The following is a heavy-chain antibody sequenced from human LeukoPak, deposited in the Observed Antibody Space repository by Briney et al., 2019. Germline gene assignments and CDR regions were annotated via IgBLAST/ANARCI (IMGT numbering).Heavy chain of an antibody. J-gene: IGHJ4*02. CDR2: IRYDGSYK. Sequence: GGSLRLSCAASGFTFSNYGMHWVRQAPGKGLEWVGFIRYDGSYKYYDSVKGRFTISRDNSKNTLYLQMNSLRVEDTAVYYCAKGSIAAAGTFDHWGQGTLVTVSS. V-gene: IGHV3-30*02. CDR1: GFTFSNYG. D-gene: IGHD6-13*01. CDR3: AKGSIAAAGTFDH.